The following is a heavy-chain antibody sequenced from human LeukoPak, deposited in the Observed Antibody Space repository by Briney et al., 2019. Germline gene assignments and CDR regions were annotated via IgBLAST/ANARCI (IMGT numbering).Heavy chain of an antibody. CDR2: IYQSGSA. Sequence: SETLSLTCSVSGSSISSGYYWGWIRQSPERGLEWIGSIYQSGSAYYNPSLKSRVTISVDTSKNHLSLQLSSVTAADTAVYYCARRVTTGFDYWGQGTLVTVSS. D-gene: IGHD1-1*01. CDR1: GSSISSGYY. J-gene: IGHJ4*02. V-gene: IGHV4-38-2*02. CDR3: ARRVTTGFDY.